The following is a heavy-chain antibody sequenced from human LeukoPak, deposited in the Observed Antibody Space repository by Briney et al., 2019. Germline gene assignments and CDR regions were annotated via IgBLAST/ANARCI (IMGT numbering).Heavy chain of an antibody. CDR1: GGSISSYY. V-gene: IGHV4-59*01. CDR3: ARDQLELRRGWFDP. D-gene: IGHD1-7*01. Sequence: SETLSLTCTVPGGSISSYYWSWIRQPPGKGLEWIGYIYYSGSTNYNPSLKSRVTISVDTSKNQFSLKLSSVTAADTAVYYCARDQLELRRGWFDPWGQGTLVTVSS. CDR2: IYYSGST. J-gene: IGHJ5*02.